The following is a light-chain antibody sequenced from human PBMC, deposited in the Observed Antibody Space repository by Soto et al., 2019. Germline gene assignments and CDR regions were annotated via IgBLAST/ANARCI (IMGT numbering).Light chain of an antibody. CDR2: GNS. CDR1: SSNIGAGYD. Sequence: QSVLTQPPSVSGAPGQRVTISCTGSSSNIGAGYDVHWYQQLPGTAPKLLIYGNSNRPSGVPDRFSGSKSGTSASLAITGLQAEDEADYYWQSYEGSLSEVFGAGTKVAVL. CDR3: QSYEGSLSEV. J-gene: IGLJ1*01. V-gene: IGLV1-40*01.